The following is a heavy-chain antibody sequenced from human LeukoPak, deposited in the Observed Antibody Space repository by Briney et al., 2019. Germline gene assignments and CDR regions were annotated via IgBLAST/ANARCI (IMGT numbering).Heavy chain of an antibody. D-gene: IGHD3-10*01. CDR3: AKVRGWFGELHQNYFDY. J-gene: IGHJ4*02. V-gene: IGHV3-23*01. Sequence: TGGSLRLSCAASGFTFSSYAMSWVRQAPGKGLEWVSAISGSGGSTYYADSVKGRFTISRDNSKNTLYLQMNSLRAEDTAVYYCAKVRGWFGELHQNYFDYWGQGTLVTVSS. CDR2: ISGSGGST. CDR1: GFTFSSYA.